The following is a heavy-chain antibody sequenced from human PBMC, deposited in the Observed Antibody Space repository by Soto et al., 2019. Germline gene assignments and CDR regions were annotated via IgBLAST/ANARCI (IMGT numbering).Heavy chain of an antibody. Sequence: VGSLRLSCAASGFTFSSYWMSWVRQAPGKGLEWVANIKQDGSEKYYVDSVKGRFTISRDNAKNSLYLQMNSLRAEDTAVYYCARDALGQVATITSPKHSYYYYGMDVWGQGTTVTVCS. V-gene: IGHV3-7*03. CDR3: ARDALGQVATITSPKHSYYYYGMDV. CDR1: GFTFSSYW. CDR2: IKQDGSEK. J-gene: IGHJ6*02. D-gene: IGHD5-12*01.